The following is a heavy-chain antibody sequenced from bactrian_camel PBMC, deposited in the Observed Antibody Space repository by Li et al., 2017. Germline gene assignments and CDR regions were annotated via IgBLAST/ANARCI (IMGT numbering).Heavy chain of an antibody. CDR3: ATKTTRRPPQRCSRGGLYCYTD. Sequence: QVQLVESGGGSVQAGGSLRLSCAASGSIQRTNCMGWFRQAPGKEREGVAAVHRIGSITYANSVKGRFTISRDNAKNTLYLQMNYLKPEDTAEYFCATKTTRRPPQRCSRGGLYCYTDWGRGTQVTVS. CDR1: GSIQRTNC. D-gene: IGHD2*01. V-gene: IGHV3S53*01. CDR2: VHRIGSI. J-gene: IGHJ4*01.